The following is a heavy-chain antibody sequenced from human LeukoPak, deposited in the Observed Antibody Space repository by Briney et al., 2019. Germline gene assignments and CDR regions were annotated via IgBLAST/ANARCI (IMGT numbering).Heavy chain of an antibody. CDR1: GYTFTGYY. D-gene: IGHD3-10*02. J-gene: IGHJ4*02. CDR3: AREMFHFDY. Sequence: ASVKVSCKASGYTFTGYYMHWVRQAPGQGLEWMGWISAYNGNTNYAQKLQGRVTMTTDTSTSTAYMELRSLRSDDTAVYYCAREMFHFDYWGQGTLVTVSS. CDR2: ISAYNGNT. V-gene: IGHV1-18*04.